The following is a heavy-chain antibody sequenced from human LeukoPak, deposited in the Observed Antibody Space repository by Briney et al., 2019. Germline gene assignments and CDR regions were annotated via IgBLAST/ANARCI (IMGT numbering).Heavy chain of an antibody. D-gene: IGHD1-26*01. CDR2: VSSSSTYI. CDR1: GFTFDDYG. Sequence: GGSLRLSCAASGFTFDDYGMNWVRQAPGKGLEWVSSVSSSSTYIYYADSVRGRFTISRDNAKNSLYLQMNSLRAEDTAVYYCAREGSGSHYEGGFGYWGQGTLVTVSS. J-gene: IGHJ4*02. V-gene: IGHV3-21*01. CDR3: AREGSGSHYEGGFGY.